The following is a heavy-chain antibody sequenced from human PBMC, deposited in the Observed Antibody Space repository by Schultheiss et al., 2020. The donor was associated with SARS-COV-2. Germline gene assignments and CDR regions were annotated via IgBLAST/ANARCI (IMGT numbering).Heavy chain of an antibody. D-gene: IGHD1-1*01. Sequence: GGSLRLSCAASGFTVSSNYMSWVRQAPGKGLEWVSVIYSGGSTYYADSVKGRFTISRDNSKNTLYLQMNSLRAEDTAVYYCGGGPTTYYYYGMDVWGRGTTVTVSS. V-gene: IGHV3-53*05. CDR1: GFTVSSNY. J-gene: IGHJ6*02. CDR3: GGGPTTYYYYGMDV. CDR2: IYSGGST.